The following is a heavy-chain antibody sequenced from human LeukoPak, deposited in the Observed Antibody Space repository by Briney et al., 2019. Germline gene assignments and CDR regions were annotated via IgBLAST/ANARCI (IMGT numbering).Heavy chain of an antibody. CDR3: AKGGQLVSGWYFDY. CDR1: GFTFSSYG. CDR2: IRYDGSNK. D-gene: IGHD6-6*01. J-gene: IGHJ4*02. V-gene: IGHV3-30*02. Sequence: GGSLRLSCAASGFTFSSYGMHWVRQAPGKGLEWVAFIRYDGSNKYYADSVKGRFTISRDSSKNTLYLQMNSLRAEDTAVYYCAKGGQLVSGWYFDYWGQGTLVTVSS.